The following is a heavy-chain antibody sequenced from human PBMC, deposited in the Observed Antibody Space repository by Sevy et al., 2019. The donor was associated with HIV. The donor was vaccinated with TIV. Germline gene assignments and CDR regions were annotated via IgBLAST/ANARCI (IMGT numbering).Heavy chain of an antibody. CDR3: ARDLGWLLKYFDL. D-gene: IGHD5-12*01. CDR2: IKQDGTEK. Sequence: GGSLRLSCAASGFTFSSYCMSWVRQVPGKGLEWVANIKQDGTEKYYVDTVKGRFTVSRSNAKNSLFLQMNSMTAEATDAYYCARDLGWLLKYFDLWGRGTLVTVSS. CDR1: GFTFSSYC. J-gene: IGHJ2*01. V-gene: IGHV3-7*01.